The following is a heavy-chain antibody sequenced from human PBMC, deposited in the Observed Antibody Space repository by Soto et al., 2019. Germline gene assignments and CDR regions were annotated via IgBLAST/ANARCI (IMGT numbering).Heavy chain of an antibody. CDR1: GFSLSTSGLG. CDR3: AHRPSGWYLFDY. D-gene: IGHD6-19*01. V-gene: IGHV2-5*01. CDR2: IYWNDDK. Sequence: QITLKESGPTLVRPTQTLTLTCTFSGFSLSTSGLGVGWIRQPPGKALEWLALIYWNDDKRYSPSLKARLTITQDPSNNPVVLTMTNMDPVDTATYYCAHRPSGWYLFDYWGQGTLVTVSS. J-gene: IGHJ4*02.